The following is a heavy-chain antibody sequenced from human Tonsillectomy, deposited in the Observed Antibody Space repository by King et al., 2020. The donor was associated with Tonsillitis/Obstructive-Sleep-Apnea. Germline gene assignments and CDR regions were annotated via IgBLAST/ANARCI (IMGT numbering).Heavy chain of an antibody. CDR1: GGSISSSRYY. D-gene: IGHD3-9*01. V-gene: IGHV4-39*01. Sequence: QLQESGPGLVKPSETLSLSCFVSGGSISSSRYYWGWIRQPPGKGLEWIGTIYYNGDTYYNPSLKSRVTVSIDTSESQFSLKLTSVTAADTAVYYCVRHASDMDNYYYYMDVWGKGPTVTVSS. J-gene: IGHJ6*03. CDR3: VRHASDMDNYYYYMDV. CDR2: IYYNGDT.